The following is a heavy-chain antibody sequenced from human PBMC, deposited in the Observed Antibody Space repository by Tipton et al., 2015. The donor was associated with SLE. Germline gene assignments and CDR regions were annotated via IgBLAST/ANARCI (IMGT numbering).Heavy chain of an antibody. J-gene: IGHJ5*02. CDR2: IYTTGNT. D-gene: IGHD3-16*01. CDR3: ARGGNWVFDD. CDR1: GDSVSSGSYY. V-gene: IGHV4-61*09. Sequence: TLSLTCIVSGDSVSSGSYYWNWIRQPAGKGLEWIGQIYTTGNTDYNPSLRGRVTISVDKSKNQFSLKGTTVTAADTPGYFCARGGNWVFDDWGQGPLVPVSS.